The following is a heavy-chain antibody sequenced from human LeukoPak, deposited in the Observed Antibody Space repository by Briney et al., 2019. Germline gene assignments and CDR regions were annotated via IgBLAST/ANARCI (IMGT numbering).Heavy chain of an antibody. D-gene: IGHD3-10*01. J-gene: IGHJ5*02. CDR2: ISGSGGST. Sequence: GGSLRLSCAASGFTFSSYEMSWVRQAPGKGLEWVSAISGSGGSTYYADSVKGRFTISRDNSKNTLYLQMNSLRAEDTAVYYCAKETYYYGSGSYQGPWGQGTLVTVSS. CDR1: GFTFSSYE. CDR3: AKETYYYGSGSYQGP. V-gene: IGHV3-23*01.